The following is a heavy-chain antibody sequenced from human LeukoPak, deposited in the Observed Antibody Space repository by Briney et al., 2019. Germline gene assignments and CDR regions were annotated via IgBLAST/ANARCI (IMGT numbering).Heavy chain of an antibody. D-gene: IGHD2-2*01. Sequence: GGSLRLSCAGSGFTFSSYWMYWVRQAPGKGVVWVSRINSDGSSTSYADSVKGRFTISRDNAKNTLYLQMNSLRAEDTAVYYCARLRMGYYFDYWGQGTLVTVSS. CDR3: ARLRMGYYFDY. J-gene: IGHJ4*02. CDR2: INSDGSST. CDR1: GFTFSSYW. V-gene: IGHV3-74*01.